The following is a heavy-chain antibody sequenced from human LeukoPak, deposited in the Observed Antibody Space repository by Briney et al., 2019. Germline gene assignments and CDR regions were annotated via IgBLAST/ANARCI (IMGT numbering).Heavy chain of an antibody. CDR1: GFTFSDSW. D-gene: IGHD3-16*01. CDR3: ATYTHWVAGDV. J-gene: IGHJ6*02. CDR2: MNQDGSEK. V-gene: IGHV3-7*01. Sequence: GGSLRLSCAASGFTFSDSWMSWVRQAPGKGLEWVANMNQDGSEKDYVDSVKGRFTISRDNARNSLYLQMGSLRAEDAAVYYCATYTHWVAGDVWGQGTTVTVSS.